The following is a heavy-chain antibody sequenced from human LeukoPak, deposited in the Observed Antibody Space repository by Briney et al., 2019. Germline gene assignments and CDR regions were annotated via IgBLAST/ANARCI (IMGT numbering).Heavy chain of an antibody. Sequence: ASVKVSCKASGYTFSDYHMHWVRQAPGQGLEWRGWINPNSGGTNYAQEFQGRVTMTRDTSISTAYMELSRLRSDDTAVYYCARENWYFDYWGQGTPVTVSS. V-gene: IGHV1-2*02. CDR1: GYTFSDYH. CDR2: INPNSGGT. J-gene: IGHJ4*02. CDR3: ARENWYFDY.